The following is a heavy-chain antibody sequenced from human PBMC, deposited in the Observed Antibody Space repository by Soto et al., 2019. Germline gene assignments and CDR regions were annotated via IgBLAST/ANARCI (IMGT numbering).Heavy chain of an antibody. CDR3: ATQEVGGSYVYTFDP. V-gene: IGHV4-39*01. CDR1: GGSSTSSSYC. Sequence: SETLSLTCTFSGGSSTSSSYCWGWIRKPPGKGLEWIGSIYYSGSTYYNPSLKSRVTISVDTSKNQFSLKLSSVTAADTAVYYCATQEVGGSYVYTFDPWGQGTLVTVSS. J-gene: IGHJ5*02. CDR2: IYYSGST. D-gene: IGHD1-26*01.